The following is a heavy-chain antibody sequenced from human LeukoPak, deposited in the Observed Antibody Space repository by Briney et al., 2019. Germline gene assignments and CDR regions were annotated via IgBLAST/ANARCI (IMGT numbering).Heavy chain of an antibody. CDR3: AKQGALATTVIVSLWYFDY. D-gene: IGHD3-16*02. CDR1: GLTFSDYA. V-gene: IGHV3-23*01. Sequence: PGVSLRLSCVASGLTFSDYAISWVRQAPGKGLQWVTSISGSGNVTYYDDSVRGRVTISRDNSKNTLYLHLNRVRADDTAVYFCAKQGALATTVIVSLWYFDYWGQGTPVTVSS. J-gene: IGHJ4*02. CDR2: ISGSGNVT.